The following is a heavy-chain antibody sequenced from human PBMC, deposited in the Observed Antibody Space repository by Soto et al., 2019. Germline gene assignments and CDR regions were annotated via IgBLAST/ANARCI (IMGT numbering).Heavy chain of an antibody. D-gene: IGHD3-10*01. V-gene: IGHV1-18*01. CDR2: ISAYNGNT. CDR3: ASEGFPYDY. Sequence: QVQLVQSGAEVKKPGASVKVSCKASGYIFSSYGISWVRQAPGQGLEWMGWISAYNGNTKYAQKLQGRVTMTTDTTTSTAYMDLRRLVSDDTAVKYCASEGFPYDYRGEGTMVTVSS. CDR1: GYIFSSYG. J-gene: IGHJ4*02.